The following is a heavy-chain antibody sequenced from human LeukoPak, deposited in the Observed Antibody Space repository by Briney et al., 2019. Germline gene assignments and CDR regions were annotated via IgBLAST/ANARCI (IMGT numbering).Heavy chain of an antibody. D-gene: IGHD2-21*01. CDR3: ARREYCGGDCSRLRWFDP. Sequence: SETLSLTCTVSGGSISSSSYYWGWIRQPPGKGLEWIGSIYYSGSTYYNPSLKSRVTISVDTSKNQFSLKLSSVTAADTAVYYCARREYCGGDCSRLRWFDPWGQGTLVTVS. V-gene: IGHV4-39*01. CDR1: GGSISSSSYY. J-gene: IGHJ5*02. CDR2: IYYSGST.